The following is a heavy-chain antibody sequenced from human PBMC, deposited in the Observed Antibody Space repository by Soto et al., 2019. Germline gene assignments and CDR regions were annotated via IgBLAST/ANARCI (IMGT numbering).Heavy chain of an antibody. J-gene: IGHJ6*02. V-gene: IGHV3-23*01. Sequence: WSLRLSCGASGFTFSDNAMTWVRQAPGKGLEWVSSISDDGDSTYYADSVKGRFAVSRDNSKNTLFLHMNSLGAEDTAVYYCAKSLSTAVNYGLDVWGQGTSVTVSS. CDR2: ISDDGDST. D-gene: IGHD2-2*01. CDR1: GFTFSDNA. CDR3: AKSLSTAVNYGLDV.